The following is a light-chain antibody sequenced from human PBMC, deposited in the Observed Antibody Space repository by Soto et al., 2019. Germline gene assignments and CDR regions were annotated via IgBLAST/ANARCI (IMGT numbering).Light chain of an antibody. V-gene: IGKV3-20*01. CDR2: GAS. CDR3: QQYDSSPRT. J-gene: IGKJ1*01. CDR1: QSVSSDY. Sequence: EIVLTQSPGTLSFSPGERATLSCRASQSVSSDYLSWYQQKPGQPPRLLIYGASYRATGTPDRFSGSGSGTDFTLTINRLEPEDFAVYYCQQYDSSPRTFGQGTKVDI.